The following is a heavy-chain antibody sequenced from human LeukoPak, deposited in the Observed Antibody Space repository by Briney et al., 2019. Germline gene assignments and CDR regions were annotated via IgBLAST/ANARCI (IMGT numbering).Heavy chain of an antibody. Sequence: GGSLRLSCAASGFTFSSYAMHWVRQAPGKGLEWVAVISYDGSNKYYADSVKGRFTISRDNAKNSLYLQMNSLRAEDMAVYYCARDWAIGGDPFDYWGQGTLVTVSS. CDR2: ISYDGSNK. V-gene: IGHV3-30-3*01. CDR3: ARDWAIGGDPFDY. J-gene: IGHJ4*02. D-gene: IGHD2-21*02. CDR1: GFTFSSYA.